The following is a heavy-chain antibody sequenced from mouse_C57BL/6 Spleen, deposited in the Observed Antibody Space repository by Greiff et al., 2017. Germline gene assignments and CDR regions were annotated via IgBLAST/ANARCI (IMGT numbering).Heavy chain of an antibody. D-gene: IGHD2-4*01. J-gene: IGHJ3*01. CDR3: ARNYYDYAGFAY. V-gene: IGHV2-2*01. CDR1: GFSLTSYG. Sequence: VKVVESGPGLVQPSQRLSITCTVSGFSLTSYGVHWVRQSPGKGLEWLGVIWSGGSTDYNAAFISRLSISKDNSKSHVFFIMNSLQADDTAIYYCARNYYDYAGFAYWGQGTLVTVSA. CDR2: IWSGGST.